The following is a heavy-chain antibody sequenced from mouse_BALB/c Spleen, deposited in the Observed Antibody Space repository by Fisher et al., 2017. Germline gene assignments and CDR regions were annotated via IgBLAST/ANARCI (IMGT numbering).Heavy chain of an antibody. Sequence: GRFTISRDNARNTLYLQMSSLRPEDTALYYCASPYYDVMDYWGQGTSVTVSS. J-gene: IGHJ4*01. D-gene: IGHD2-4*01. V-gene: IGHV5-9*02. CDR3: ASPYYDVMDY.